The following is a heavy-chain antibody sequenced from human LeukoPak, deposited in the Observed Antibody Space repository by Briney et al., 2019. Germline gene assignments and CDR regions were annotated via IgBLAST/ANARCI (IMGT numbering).Heavy chain of an antibody. CDR1: GFTFSSYW. CDR2: IASDGSST. CDR3: ARGRPHGNDY. D-gene: IGHD4-23*01. V-gene: IGHV3-74*01. J-gene: IGHJ4*02. Sequence: GGSLRLSCAASGFTFSSYWMNWVRQAPGKGLVWVSRIASDGSSTTYADSVKGRFCISRDNAKNTLYLQMNSLRVEDTAVYYCARGRPHGNDYWGQGTLVTVSS.